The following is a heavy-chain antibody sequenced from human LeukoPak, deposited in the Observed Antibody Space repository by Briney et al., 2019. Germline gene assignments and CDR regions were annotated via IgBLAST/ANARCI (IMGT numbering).Heavy chain of an antibody. J-gene: IGHJ4*02. CDR3: ARSYVDTAMALDY. V-gene: IGHV3-48*03. D-gene: IGHD5-18*01. Sequence: GGSLRLSCAASGFTFSSYEMNWVRQAPGKGLEWVSYISSSGSTIYYADSVEGRFTISRDNAKNSLYLQMNSLRAEDTAVYYCARSYVDTAMALDYWGQGTLVTVSS. CDR2: ISSSGSTI. CDR1: GFTFSSYE.